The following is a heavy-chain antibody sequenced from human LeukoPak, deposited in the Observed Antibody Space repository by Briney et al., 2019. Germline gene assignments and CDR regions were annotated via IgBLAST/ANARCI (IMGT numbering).Heavy chain of an antibody. Sequence: GGSLRLSCAASGFTFSGSAIHWVRQSSGKGLEWVGQIDKKDKGYATATAYAASVKGRFTISRDDSINTAYLQMKSLKTEDTALYYCTRDGGTYNGFDPWGQGTLVTVSS. CDR2: IDKKDKGYATAT. CDR3: TRDGGTYNGFDP. D-gene: IGHD1-26*01. V-gene: IGHV3-73*01. J-gene: IGHJ5*02. CDR1: GFTFSGSA.